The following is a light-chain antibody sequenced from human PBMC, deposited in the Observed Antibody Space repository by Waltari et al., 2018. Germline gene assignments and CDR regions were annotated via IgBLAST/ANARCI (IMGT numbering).Light chain of an antibody. Sequence: DVVMTQSPLSLPVTLGQPASISCKSSQSLVHSDGNTYLQWFQQRPGQSPRRLIYKVSYRDSGVPDRFSGNGSGTDFTLKISRVEAEDVGVYYCMQGTHWPYTFGQGTKLDIK. CDR1: QSLVHSDGNTY. CDR3: MQGTHWPYT. CDR2: KVS. V-gene: IGKV2-30*02. J-gene: IGKJ2*01.